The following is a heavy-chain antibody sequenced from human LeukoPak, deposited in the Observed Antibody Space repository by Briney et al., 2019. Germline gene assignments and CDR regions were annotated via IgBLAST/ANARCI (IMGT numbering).Heavy chain of an antibody. Sequence: ASVKVSCKASGYTFTGYYMHWVRQAPGQGLEWMGWINPISGGTNYAQKFQGRVTMTRDTSISTAYMELSRLRSDDTAVYYCARGGRITIFGVVIPDWFDPWGQGTLVTVSS. D-gene: IGHD3-3*01. CDR1: GYTFTGYY. V-gene: IGHV1-2*02. J-gene: IGHJ5*02. CDR2: INPISGGT. CDR3: ARGGRITIFGVVIPDWFDP.